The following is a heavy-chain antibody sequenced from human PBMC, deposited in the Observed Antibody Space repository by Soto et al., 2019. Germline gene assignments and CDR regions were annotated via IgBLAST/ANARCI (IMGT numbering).Heavy chain of an antibody. Sequence: HPGGSLRLSCAASGFTFSSYAMSWVRQAPGKGLEWVSAISGSGGSTYYADSVKGRFTISRDNSKNTLYLQMNSLRAEDTAVYYCAKDKGVPADIGYWFDPWGQGTLVTGS. J-gene: IGHJ5*02. CDR1: GFTFSSYA. CDR2: ISGSGGST. V-gene: IGHV3-23*01. CDR3: AKDKGVPADIGYWFDP. D-gene: IGHD2-2*02.